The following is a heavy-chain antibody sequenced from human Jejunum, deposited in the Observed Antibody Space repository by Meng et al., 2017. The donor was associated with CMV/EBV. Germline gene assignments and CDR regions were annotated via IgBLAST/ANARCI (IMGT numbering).Heavy chain of an antibody. V-gene: IGHV3-11*01. J-gene: IGHJ6*02. CDR2: IGNGYSGSAI. D-gene: IGHD1/OR15-1a*01. CDR3: ARDWLNKAMDV. Sequence: SGFALSDYYMIWIRQAPGRGLECILYIGNGYSGSAICYADSVKGRFTISRDNAENSLYLQMNSLRAEDTAVYYCARDWLNKAMDVWGQGTTVTVSS. CDR1: GFALSDYY.